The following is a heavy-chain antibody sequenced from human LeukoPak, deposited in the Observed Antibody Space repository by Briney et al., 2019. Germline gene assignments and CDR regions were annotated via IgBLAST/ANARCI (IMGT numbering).Heavy chain of an antibody. CDR1: GFTFNKYT. CDR3: VRSREGRWELLGGGDY. J-gene: IGHJ4*02. CDR2: IGSSSSYI. D-gene: IGHD1-26*01. V-gene: IGHV3-21*01. Sequence: GSLRLSCAASGFTFNKYTMNWVRQAPGKGLEWVSSIGSSSSYIYYADSVKGRFTISRGNAKNSLYLQMTSLRAEDTAVYYCVRSREGRWELLGGGDYWGQGTLVTVSS.